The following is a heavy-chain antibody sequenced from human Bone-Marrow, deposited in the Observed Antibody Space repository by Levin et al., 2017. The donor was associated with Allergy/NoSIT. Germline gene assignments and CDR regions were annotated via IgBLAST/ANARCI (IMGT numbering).Heavy chain of an antibody. CDR2: IHSSGGT. CDR3: ARMSDTDGNFYPDDF. J-gene: IGHJ4*02. Sequence: SQTLSLTCVVSGGSISGHYWSWIRQAAGKGLEWIGRIHSSGGTNYNPSLRSRIFLSVDTPKNQFSLKLTSVTAADTAIYYCARMSDTDGNFYPDDFWGQGTLVTVSS. D-gene: IGHD2-8*02. CDR1: GGSISGHY. V-gene: IGHV4-4*07.